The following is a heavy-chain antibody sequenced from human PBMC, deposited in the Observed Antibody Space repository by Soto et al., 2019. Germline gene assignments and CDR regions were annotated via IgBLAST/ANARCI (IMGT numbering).Heavy chain of an antibody. CDR1: GDSISTDY. V-gene: IGHV4-34*01. Sequence: SETLSLTCTVSGDSISTDYWSWIRQPPGKGLEWIGEINHSGSTNYNPSLKSRVTISVDTSKNQFSLKLSSVTAADTAVYYCARGTGVGSGYYPIFDYWGQGTLVTVSS. D-gene: IGHD3-22*01. J-gene: IGHJ4*02. CDR3: ARGTGVGSGYYPIFDY. CDR2: INHSGST.